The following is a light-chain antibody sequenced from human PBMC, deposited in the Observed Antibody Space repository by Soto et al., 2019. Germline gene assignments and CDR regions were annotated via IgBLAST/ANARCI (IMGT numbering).Light chain of an antibody. J-gene: IGLJ2*01. CDR3: SSYTSSFVV. CDR2: DVS. V-gene: IGLV2-14*01. CDR1: SSDVGGYNY. Sequence: QSALTQPASVSGSPGQSITISCTGTSSDVGGYNYVSWYQQHQGKAPKLMIYDVSNRPPGVSNRFSGSKSGNTASLTISGLQAEDEADYYCSSYTSSFVVFGGGTKLTVL.